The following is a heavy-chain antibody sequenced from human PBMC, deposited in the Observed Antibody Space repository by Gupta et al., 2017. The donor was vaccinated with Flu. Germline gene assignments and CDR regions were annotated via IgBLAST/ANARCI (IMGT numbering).Heavy chain of an antibody. CDR1: SSYG. CDR2: IWYDGSKK. D-gene: IGHD3-3*01. CDR3: ARSLFWSGYYLDY. Sequence: SSYGMNWFRQAPGKGLEWVAVIWYDGSKKYHADSVKGRFTISRDNSKNMLYLQMNSLRAEDTAVYYCARSLFWSGYYLDYWGQGTLVTVSS. V-gene: IGHV3-33*01. J-gene: IGHJ4*02.